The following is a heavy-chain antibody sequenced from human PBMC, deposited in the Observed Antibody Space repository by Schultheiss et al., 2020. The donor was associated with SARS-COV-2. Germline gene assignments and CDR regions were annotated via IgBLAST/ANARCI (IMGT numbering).Heavy chain of an antibody. V-gene: IGHV3-66*03. CDR2: IYSCGST. CDR1: GFTVSSNY. CDR3: ARDRVPAAMRGYFDY. J-gene: IGHJ4*02. Sequence: GGSLRLSCAASGFTVSSNYMSWVRQAPGKGLEWVSVIYSCGSTYYADSVKGRFTISRDNSKNTLYLQMNSLRAEDTAVYYCARDRVPAAMRGYFDYWGQGTLVTVSS. D-gene: IGHD2-2*01.